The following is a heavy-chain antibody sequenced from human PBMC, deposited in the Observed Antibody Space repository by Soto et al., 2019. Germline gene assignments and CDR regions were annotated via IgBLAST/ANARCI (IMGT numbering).Heavy chain of an antibody. CDR2: INPNSGGT. V-gene: IGHV1-2*02. CDR3: AREPATAKPEGVDF. D-gene: IGHD1-1*01. Sequence: ASVKVSCKASGYTFSDYYIHWVREAPGQGLEWMGWINPNSGGTKYAPKFQGGVTMTRDTSITTAYMELSRLRSGDTAVYYCAREPATAKPEGVDFWGQGTLVTVSS. J-gene: IGHJ4*02. CDR1: GYTFSDYY.